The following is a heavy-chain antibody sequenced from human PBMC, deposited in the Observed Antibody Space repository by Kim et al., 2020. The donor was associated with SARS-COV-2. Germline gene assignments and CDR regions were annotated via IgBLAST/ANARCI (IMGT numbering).Heavy chain of an antibody. Sequence: TAEYAAPVKGRSTISRDDSKNTVYVQMNSLKTEETAVYYCTTDGGDSFDDWGQGTLVTVSS. D-gene: IGHD2-21*02. CDR3: TTDGGDSFDD. V-gene: IGHV3-15*01. J-gene: IGHJ4*02. CDR2: TA.